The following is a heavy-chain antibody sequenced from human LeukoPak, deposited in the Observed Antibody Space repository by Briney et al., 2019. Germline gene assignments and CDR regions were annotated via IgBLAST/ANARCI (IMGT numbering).Heavy chain of an antibody. J-gene: IGHJ5*02. CDR2: INSDGINT. CDR1: GFTFSSYE. V-gene: IGHV3-74*01. Sequence: GGSLRLSCAASGFTFSSYEMNWVRQAPGKGLVWVSRINSDGINTSYADSVKGRFTISRDNAKNMLNLQMNSLRAEDTAVYYCARDLGQYYDTSDNWFDPWGQGTLVTVSS. D-gene: IGHD3-22*01. CDR3: ARDLGQYYDTSDNWFDP.